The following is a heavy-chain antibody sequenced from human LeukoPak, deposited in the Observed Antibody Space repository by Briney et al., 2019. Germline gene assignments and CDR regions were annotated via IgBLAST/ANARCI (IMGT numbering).Heavy chain of an antibody. Sequence: PGGSLRLSCAASGFTFSDSWMSWVRQAPGKGLEWMANMNQDGSAKDYVDSVKGRFTISRDNARNSLYLQMSSLRAEDTAVYYCATYTHWVAGDVWGQGTTVTVSS. V-gene: IGHV3-7*01. J-gene: IGHJ6*02. CDR2: MNQDGSAK. D-gene: IGHD3-16*01. CDR1: GFTFSDSW. CDR3: ATYTHWVAGDV.